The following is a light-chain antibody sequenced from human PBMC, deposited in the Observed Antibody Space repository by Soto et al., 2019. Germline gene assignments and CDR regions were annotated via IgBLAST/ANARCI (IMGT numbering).Light chain of an antibody. CDR1: QYISTY. Sequence: DIQMTQSPSSLSASVGDSLTITCRASQYISTYLNWYQQKPGKAPKLLIYDASNLETGIPSRFSGSGSGTDFTFTISSLQPEDIATYYCQQYDNLPLAFGGGTKVDIK. CDR3: QQYDNLPLA. V-gene: IGKV1-33*01. CDR2: DAS. J-gene: IGKJ4*01.